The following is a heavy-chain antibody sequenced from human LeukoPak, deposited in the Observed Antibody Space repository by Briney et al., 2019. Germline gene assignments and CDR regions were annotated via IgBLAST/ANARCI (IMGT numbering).Heavy chain of an antibody. Sequence: GESLKISCKGSGYSFTSYWITWERQMPGKGLEWMGIINPGDSETTYSPSFEGQVTISADKSIGTAYLQWSSLRASDSAMYYCARHCNDYFDYWGQGTLVTVSS. CDR2: INPGDSET. V-gene: IGHV5-51*01. CDR3: ARHCNDYFDY. J-gene: IGHJ4*02. CDR1: GYSFTSYW.